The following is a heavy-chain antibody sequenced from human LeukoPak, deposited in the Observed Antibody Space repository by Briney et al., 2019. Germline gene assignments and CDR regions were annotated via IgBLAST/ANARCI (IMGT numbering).Heavy chain of an antibody. V-gene: IGHV4-34*01. D-gene: IGHD5-18*01. CDR3: ARRKVYSYGYNY. Sequence: SETLSLTCAVYGGSFSGYYWSWIRQPPGKGLEWIGEINHSGSTNYNPSLKSRVTISVDTSKNQFSLKLSSVTAADTAVYYCARRKVYSYGYNYWGQGTLVTVSS. CDR2: INHSGST. CDR1: GGSFSGYY. J-gene: IGHJ4*02.